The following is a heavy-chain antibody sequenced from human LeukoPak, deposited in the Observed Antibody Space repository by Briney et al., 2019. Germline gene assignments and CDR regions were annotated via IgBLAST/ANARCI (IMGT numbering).Heavy chain of an antibody. Sequence: GVSLRLSCAASGFTVSSNYMSWVRQAPGKGLEWVSVIYSGGSTYYADSVKGRFTISRDNSKNTLYLQMNSLRVEDTAVYYCARVSFRYYFDYWGQGTLVTVSS. D-gene: IGHD2-21*01. CDR1: GFTVSSNY. V-gene: IGHV3-53*01. CDR2: IYSGGST. J-gene: IGHJ4*02. CDR3: ARVSFRYYFDY.